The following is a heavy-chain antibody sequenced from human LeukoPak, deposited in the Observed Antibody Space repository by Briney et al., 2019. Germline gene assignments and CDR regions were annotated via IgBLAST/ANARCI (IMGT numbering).Heavy chain of an antibody. V-gene: IGHV3-30*02. J-gene: IGHJ6*03. D-gene: IGHD1-26*01. CDR2: IWYEGSNK. Sequence: GGSLRLSCAACGFSFSRYGLHWVGQAPGRGLAGVAFIWYEGSNKYYADTVKGRFTISRDNSKTTLYLQMNSLRAEDTAVYYCAKDLHRIVGATKGMDVWGKGTTVTVSS. CDR1: GFSFSRYG. CDR3: AKDLHRIVGATKGMDV.